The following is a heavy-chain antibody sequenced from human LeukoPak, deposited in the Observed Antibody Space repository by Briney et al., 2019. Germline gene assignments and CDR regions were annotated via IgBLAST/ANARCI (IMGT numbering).Heavy chain of an antibody. CDR2: ITSSSSYI. Sequence: VGSLRLSCAASGFTFSTYSMNWVRQPPGKGLEWVSSITSSSSYIYYADSVKGRFTVSRDNAKNSLYLQMHSLRAEDTAVYYCARVAPGNGYSDYWGQGSLVTVSS. D-gene: IGHD6-13*01. CDR1: GFTFSTYS. V-gene: IGHV3-21*01. J-gene: IGHJ4*02. CDR3: ARVAPGNGYSDY.